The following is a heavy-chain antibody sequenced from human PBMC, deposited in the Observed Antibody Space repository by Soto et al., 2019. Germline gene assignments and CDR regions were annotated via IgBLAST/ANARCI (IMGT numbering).Heavy chain of an antibody. J-gene: IGHJ4*02. Sequence: GASVKVSCKASGGTFSSYTISWVRQAPGQGLEWMGRITPILGIANYAQKFQGRVTITADKSTSTAYMELSSLRSEDTAVYYCASEDGSGLFSDYWGQGTLVTVSS. CDR1: GGTFSSYT. CDR2: ITPILGIA. V-gene: IGHV1-69*02. D-gene: IGHD3-10*01. CDR3: ASEDGSGLFSDY.